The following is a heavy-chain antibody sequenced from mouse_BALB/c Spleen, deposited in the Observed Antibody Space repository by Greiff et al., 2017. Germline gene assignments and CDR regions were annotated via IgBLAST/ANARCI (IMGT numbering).Heavy chain of an antibody. Sequence: VQGVESGPGLVAPSQSLSITCTVSGFSLTSYGVHWVRQPPGKGLEWLGVIWAGGSTNYNSALMSRLSISKDNSKSQVFLKMNSLQTDDTAMYYCASEAYYRYDRFAYWGQGTLVTVSA. D-gene: IGHD2-14*01. CDR1: GFSLTSYG. CDR2: IWAGGST. CDR3: ASEAYYRYDRFAY. V-gene: IGHV2-9*02. J-gene: IGHJ3*01.